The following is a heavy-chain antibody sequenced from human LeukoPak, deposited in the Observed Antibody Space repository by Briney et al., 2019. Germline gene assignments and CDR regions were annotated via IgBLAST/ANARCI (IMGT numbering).Heavy chain of an antibody. V-gene: IGHV3-23*01. CDR3: ARPLYDILTGYYSGDY. J-gene: IGHJ4*02. CDR2: ISGSGGST. CDR1: GFTFSSYA. D-gene: IGHD3-9*01. Sequence: GGSLRLSCAASGFTFSSYAMSWVRQAPGKGLEWVSAISGSGGSTYYADSVKGRFTISRDNSKNTLYLQMNSLRAEDTAVYYCARPLYDILTGYYSGDYWGRGTLVTVSS.